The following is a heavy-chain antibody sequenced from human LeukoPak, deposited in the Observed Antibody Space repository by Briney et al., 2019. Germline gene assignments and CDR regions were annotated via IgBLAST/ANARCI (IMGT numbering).Heavy chain of an antibody. D-gene: IGHD3-22*01. CDR2: ISSSRSYI. CDR3: ARGNDSSGFYYFDY. V-gene: IGHV3-21*01. J-gene: IGHJ4*02. CDR1: GFTFSSYS. Sequence: PGGSLRLSCAASGFTFSSYSMNWVRQAPGKGLEWVSSISSSRSYIYYADSVKGRFTISRDNAKNSLYLQMNSLRAEDTAVYYCARGNDSSGFYYFDYWGQGTLVTVSS.